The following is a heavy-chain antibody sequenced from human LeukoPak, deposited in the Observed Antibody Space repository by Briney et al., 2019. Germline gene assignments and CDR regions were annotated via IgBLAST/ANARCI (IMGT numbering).Heavy chain of an antibody. CDR3: AKDGNWARFED. Sequence: GGSLRLSCAASGFTFSNYWMTWVRQAPGKGLEWVANIKEDGSEKYYVDSVKGRFTISRDNSKNMVWLQINSPTAEDTATYYCAKDGNWARFEDWGQGTLVTVSS. V-gene: IGHV3-7*03. J-gene: IGHJ4*02. CDR1: GFTFSNYW. D-gene: IGHD7-27*01. CDR2: IKEDGSEK.